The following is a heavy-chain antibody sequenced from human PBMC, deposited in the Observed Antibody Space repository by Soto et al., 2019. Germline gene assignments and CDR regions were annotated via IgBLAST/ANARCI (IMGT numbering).Heavy chain of an antibody. J-gene: IGHJ4*02. D-gene: IGHD3-9*01. Sequence: PSETLSLTCSVSGDSMSDSVSNYYWSWIRQSAGKGLEWMGRVYTTGGRNDRTSFKSRVTMSVDTAKKQFSLKLTSVTAADTAVYYCARGHGISNFDFWGQGILVNVSS. CDR2: VYTTGGR. CDR1: GDSMSDSVSNYY. V-gene: IGHV4-4*07. CDR3: ARGHGISNFDF.